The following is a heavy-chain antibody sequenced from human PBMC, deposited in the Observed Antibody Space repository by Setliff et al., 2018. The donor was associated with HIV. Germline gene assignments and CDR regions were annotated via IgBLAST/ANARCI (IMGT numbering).Heavy chain of an antibody. J-gene: IGHJ4*02. CDR3: ARGGITTMVRGVTYPYPLYYFDS. CDR2: IYYNGRA. D-gene: IGHD3-10*01. Sequence: SETLSLTCTVSRASISSGDYYWSWIRQHPERGLEWIGYIYYNGRAYYSPPLRSRVTMSVDTSRNEFSLTLRSVTAADTAMYYCARGGITTMVRGVTYPYPLYYFDSWGQGALVTVSS. V-gene: IGHV4-31*03. CDR1: RASISSGDYY.